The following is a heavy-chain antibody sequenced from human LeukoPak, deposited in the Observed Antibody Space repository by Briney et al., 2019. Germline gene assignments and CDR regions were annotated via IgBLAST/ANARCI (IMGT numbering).Heavy chain of an antibody. CDR3: ARGVGRYDFWSGYNYRPYYYYHMDV. Sequence: SETLSLTCAVYGGSFSGYYWSWIRQPPGKGLEWIGEINHSGSTNYNPSLKSRVTISVDTSKNQFSLKLSSVTAADTAVYYCARGVGRYDFWSGYNYRPYYYYHMDVWGKGTTVTVSS. CDR1: GGSFSGYY. CDR2: INHSGST. V-gene: IGHV4-34*01. D-gene: IGHD3-3*01. J-gene: IGHJ6*03.